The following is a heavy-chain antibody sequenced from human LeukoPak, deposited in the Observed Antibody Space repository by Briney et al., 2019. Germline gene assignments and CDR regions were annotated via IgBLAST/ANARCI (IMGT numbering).Heavy chain of an antibody. D-gene: IGHD2-15*01. V-gene: IGHV3-64*02. J-gene: IGHJ4*02. CDR2: ISGNGGNT. Sequence: PGGSLRLSCVASGFTFTSYPMDWVRQAPGKGLEFVSGISGNGGNTYYADSVKGRFTISRDNSKNTLYLQMGSLRAEDTAIYYCARDPYCSIGSCYSDYWGRGTLVTVSS. CDR3: ARDPYCSIGSCYSDY. CDR1: GFTFTSYP.